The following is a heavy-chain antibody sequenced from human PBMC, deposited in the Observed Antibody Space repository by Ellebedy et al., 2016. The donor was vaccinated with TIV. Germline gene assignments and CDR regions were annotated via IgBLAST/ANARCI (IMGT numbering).Heavy chain of an antibody. CDR3: ARDVGLLAVADWYFDL. V-gene: IGHV4-4*07. J-gene: IGHJ2*01. CDR2: IYTSGST. CDR1: GGSISGYY. D-gene: IGHD6-19*01. Sequence: SETLSLTXTVSGGSISGYYWSWIRQPPGKGLEWIGRIYTSGSTNYNPSLKSRVTMSVDTSKNQFSLKLSSVTAADTAVYYCARDVGLLAVADWYFDLWGRGTLVTVSS.